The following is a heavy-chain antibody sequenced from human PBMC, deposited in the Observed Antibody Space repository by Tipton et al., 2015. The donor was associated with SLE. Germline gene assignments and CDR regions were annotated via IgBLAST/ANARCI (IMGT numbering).Heavy chain of an antibody. V-gene: IGHV4-38-2*02. CDR2: IYHSGST. Sequence: TLSLTCTVSGYSISSGYYWGWIRQPPGKGLEWIGSIYHSGSTYYHPSLKSRVTISVDTSKNQLSLKLSSVTAADTAVYYCARAGSGYYNWYFDLWGRGTLVTVSS. J-gene: IGHJ2*01. D-gene: IGHD3-3*01. CDR1: GYSISSGYY. CDR3: ARAGSGYYNWYFDL.